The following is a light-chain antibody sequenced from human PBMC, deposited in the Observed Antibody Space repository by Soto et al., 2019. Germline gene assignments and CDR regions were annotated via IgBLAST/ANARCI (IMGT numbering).Light chain of an antibody. CDR3: QQYNNRPIYT. CDR2: GAS. CDR1: QSVSTN. V-gene: IGKV3-15*01. J-gene: IGKJ2*01. Sequence: EIVMTQSPATLYVSPGERATLSCRASQSVSTNLAWYQQKAGQAPRLLIYGASTRATGIPDRLSGSGSGTEFTLSISSLQSGDLAVYYCQQYNNRPIYTFGHGTKLEIK.